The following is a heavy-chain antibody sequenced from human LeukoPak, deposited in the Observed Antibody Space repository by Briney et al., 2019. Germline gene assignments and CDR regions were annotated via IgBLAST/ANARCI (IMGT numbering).Heavy chain of an antibody. D-gene: IGHD3-22*01. CDR3: AEEGYYYDSSGYYSFFDY. CDR1: GFTVSSNY. Sequence: TGGSLRLSCAASGFTVSSNYMSWVRQAPGKGLEWVSVIYSGGSTYYADSVKGRFTISRDNSKNTLYLQMNSLRAEDTAVYYCAEEGYYYDSSGYYSFFDYWGQGTLVTVSS. J-gene: IGHJ4*02. V-gene: IGHV3-53*01. CDR2: IYSGGST.